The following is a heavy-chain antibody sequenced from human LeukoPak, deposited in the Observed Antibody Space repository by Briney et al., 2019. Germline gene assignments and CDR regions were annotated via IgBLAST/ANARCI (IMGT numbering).Heavy chain of an antibody. V-gene: IGHV4-34*01. D-gene: IGHD2-2*01. CDR2: INHSGST. CDR1: GGSFSGYY. CDR3: ARGLTVVPAAIVYWFDP. J-gene: IGHJ5*02. Sequence: SETLSLTCAVYGGSFSGYYWSWNRQPPGKGLEWIGEINHSGSTNYNPSLKSRVTISVDTSKNQFSLKLSSVTAADTAVYYCARGLTVVPAAIVYWFDPWGQGTLVTVSS.